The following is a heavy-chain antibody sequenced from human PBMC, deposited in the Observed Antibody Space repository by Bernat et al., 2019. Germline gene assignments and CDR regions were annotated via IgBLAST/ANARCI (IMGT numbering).Heavy chain of an antibody. Sequence: QMQLVQSGPEVKKPGTSVKVSCKASGFTFTSSAVQWVRQARGQRLEWIGWIVVGSGNTNYAQKFQERVTITRDMSTSTAYMGLTSVKCEDTAVYYCAAVGWRVLVDPWGQGTLVTVSS. V-gene: IGHV1-58*01. CDR2: IVVGSGNT. J-gene: IGHJ5*02. CDR3: AAVGWRVLVDP. D-gene: IGHD2-8*02. CDR1: GFTFTSSA.